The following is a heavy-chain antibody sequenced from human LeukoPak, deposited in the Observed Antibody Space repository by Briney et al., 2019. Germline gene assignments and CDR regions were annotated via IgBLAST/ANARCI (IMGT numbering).Heavy chain of an antibody. D-gene: IGHD1-20*01. CDR1: GFTFSDYY. Sequence: PGGSLRLSCAASGFTFSDYYMSWIRQAPGKGLEWVSYISSSGSTIYYADSVKGRFTISRDNAKNSLYLQMNSLRAEDTAVYYCARVSPCNWNDFDYWGQGTLVTVSS. V-gene: IGHV3-11*01. J-gene: IGHJ4*02. CDR3: ARVSPCNWNDFDY. CDR2: ISSSGSTI.